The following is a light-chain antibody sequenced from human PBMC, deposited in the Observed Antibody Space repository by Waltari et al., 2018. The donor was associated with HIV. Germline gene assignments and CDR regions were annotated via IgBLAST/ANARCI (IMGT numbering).Light chain of an antibody. V-gene: IGLV2-8*01. CDR3: TSYAGINPVA. J-gene: IGLJ2*01. CDR1: SSDVGRYDY. Sequence: QSALTQPPSASGSPGQSVTISCTETSSDVGRYDYVSWYQQHPAKAPKLLLYEVNKGPSGSPDRFSGSKSRNTASLTVSGLQAEDEAEYSCTSYAGINPVAFGGGTKLTVL. CDR2: EVN.